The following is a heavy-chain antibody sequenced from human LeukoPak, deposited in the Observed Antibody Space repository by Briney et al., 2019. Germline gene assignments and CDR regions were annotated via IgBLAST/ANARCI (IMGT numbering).Heavy chain of an antibody. CDR1: GYTFISYG. J-gene: IGHJ4*02. V-gene: IGHV1-18*01. D-gene: IGHD3-3*01. CDR2: ISAYNGNT. CDR3: VAIVGATYYDFWSGYYLFDY. Sequence: GASVKVSCKASGYTFISYGISWVRQAPGQGLEWMGWISAYNGNTNYAQKLQGRVTMTTDTSTSTAYMELRSLRSDDTAVYYCVAIVGATYYDFWSGYYLFDYWGQGTLVTVSS.